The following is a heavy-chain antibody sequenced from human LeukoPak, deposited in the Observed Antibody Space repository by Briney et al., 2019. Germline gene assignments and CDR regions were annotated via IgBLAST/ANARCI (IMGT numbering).Heavy chain of an antibody. CDR1: GFTFSSYW. CDR2: IKQDGSEK. CDR3: ARAVGATHFDY. D-gene: IGHD1-26*01. Sequence: GGSLRLSCAASGFTFSSYWMSWVRQAPGKGLEWVANIKQDGSEKFYVDSEKGRFTISRDNDKNSLCLQMNSLRAEDTAVYYCARAVGATHFDYWGQGILVTVSS. J-gene: IGHJ4*02. V-gene: IGHV3-7*04.